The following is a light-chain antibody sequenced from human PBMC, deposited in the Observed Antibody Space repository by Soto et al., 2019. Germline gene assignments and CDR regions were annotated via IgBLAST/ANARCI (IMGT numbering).Light chain of an antibody. CDR3: LLYYGDVRR. CDR1: TGAVTSGHY. V-gene: IGLV7-46*01. CDR2: DTS. Sequence: QAVVTQEPSLTVSPGGTVTLTCGSSTGAVTSGHYPYWFQQKPGQAPRTLIYDTSNKHSWTPARFSGSLLGGKAALTLSGAQPEDEADYYCLLYYGDVRRFGGGTQLTVL. J-gene: IGLJ2*01.